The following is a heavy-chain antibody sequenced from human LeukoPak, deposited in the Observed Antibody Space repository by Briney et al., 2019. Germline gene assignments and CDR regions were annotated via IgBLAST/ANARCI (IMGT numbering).Heavy chain of an antibody. V-gene: IGHV3-30*02. D-gene: IGHD5-18*01. J-gene: IGHJ4*02. CDR2: IWYDGSNK. CDR1: GFTFSSYG. CDR3: AKDRLKLWLSY. Sequence: GGSLRLSCAASGFTFSSYGMHWVRQAPGKGLEWVAVIWYDGSNKYYADSVKGRFTISRDNSKNTLYLQMNSLRAEDTAVYYCAKDRLKLWLSYWGQGTLVTVSS.